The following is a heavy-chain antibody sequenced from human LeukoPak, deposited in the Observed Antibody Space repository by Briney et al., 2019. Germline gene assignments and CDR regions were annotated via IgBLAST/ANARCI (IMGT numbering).Heavy chain of an antibody. D-gene: IGHD1-26*01. V-gene: IGHV3-7*05. CDR1: GFTFSRYW. CDR3: ARDSEWGLLRSDY. Sequence: PGGSLRLSCAASGFTFSRYWMTWVRQAPGKGLEWVANIKQDGTKKYYVDSVKGRFTTSRDNAKNSLYLQMNSLRAEDTAVYYCARDSEWGLLRSDYWGQGTLVTVSS. J-gene: IGHJ4*02. CDR2: IKQDGTKK.